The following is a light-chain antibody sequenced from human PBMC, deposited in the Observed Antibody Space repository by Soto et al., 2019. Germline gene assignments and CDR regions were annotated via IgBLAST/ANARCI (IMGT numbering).Light chain of an antibody. J-gene: IGKJ1*01. V-gene: IGKV3-20*01. Sequence: EVVLTQSPGALSLSPGEGVILSCRASQNIRGNELAWYRQKRGQAPRLLIYGGSNRAEGIPARFSGRGTATNFTPLISRLEPEEPAVYYCHDYGTPHPWTFGQGNKLEIK. CDR3: HDYGTPHPWT. CDR2: GGS. CDR1: QNIRGNE.